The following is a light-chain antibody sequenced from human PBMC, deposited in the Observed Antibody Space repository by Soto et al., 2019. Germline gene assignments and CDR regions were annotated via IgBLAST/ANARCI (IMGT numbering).Light chain of an antibody. CDR1: QSVSSN. CDR3: QQYNNWPPLT. J-gene: IGKJ4*01. Sequence: TQSPGTLSLSPGGRATLSCRASQSVSSNLAWYQQKPGQAPRLLIYGASTRATGIPARFSGSGSGTELTLTISSLQSEDFAVYYCQQYNNWPPLTFGGGTKVDIK. CDR2: GAS. V-gene: IGKV3-15*01.